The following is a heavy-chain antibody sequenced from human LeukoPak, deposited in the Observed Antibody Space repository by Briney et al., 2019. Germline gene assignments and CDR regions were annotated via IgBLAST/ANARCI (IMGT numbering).Heavy chain of an antibody. Sequence: PGGTLRLSCAASGFTLSSDGMSWGRQARGKGVEWVSAISGSGGSTYYADWVKGRFTIYRDNAKNTVYLQMNSLRAEATAVYYCAKDPEGGRRGPAYFDYWGQGTLVTVSS. CDR2: ISGSGGST. J-gene: IGHJ4*02. CDR1: GFTLSSDG. CDR3: AKDPEGGRRGPAYFDY. V-gene: IGHV3-23*01. D-gene: IGHD1-14*01.